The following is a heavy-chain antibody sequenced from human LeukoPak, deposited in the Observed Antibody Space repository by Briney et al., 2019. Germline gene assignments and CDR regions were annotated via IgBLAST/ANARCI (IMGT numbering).Heavy chain of an antibody. CDR2: IIPIFGIA. CDR3: ARSRGIVVVPAAMGPLDY. D-gene: IGHD2-2*01. Sequence: GASVKVSCKASGGTFSSYAISWVRQAPGQGLEWMGRIIPIFGIANYAQKFQGRVTITADKSTSTAYMELSSLRSEDTAVYYCARSRGIVVVPAAMGPLDYWGQGTLVTVSS. CDR1: GGTFSSYA. J-gene: IGHJ4*02. V-gene: IGHV1-69*04.